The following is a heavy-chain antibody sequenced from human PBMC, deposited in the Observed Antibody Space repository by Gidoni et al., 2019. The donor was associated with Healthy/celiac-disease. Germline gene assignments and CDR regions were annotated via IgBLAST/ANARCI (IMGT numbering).Heavy chain of an antibody. CDR1: GGTFSSYA. V-gene: IGHV1-69*01. CDR3: ASTPHYYGSGSYIYYFDY. J-gene: IGHJ4*02. Sequence: QVQLGQSGAEVKKPGASGKVCCKAAGGTFSSYAIRWVRQAPGQGLEWMGGIIPIFGTANSAQKFQGRVTITADESTSTAYMELSSLRSEDTAVYYCASTPHYYGSGSYIYYFDYWGQGTLVTVSS. CDR2: IIPIFGTA. D-gene: IGHD3-10*01.